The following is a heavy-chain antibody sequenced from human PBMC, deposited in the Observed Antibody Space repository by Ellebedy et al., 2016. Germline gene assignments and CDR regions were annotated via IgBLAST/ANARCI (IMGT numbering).Heavy chain of an antibody. D-gene: IGHD3-10*01. J-gene: IGHJ4*02. CDR3: ARGWFGELCYFDY. Sequence: SETLSLXXTVSGGSISSSSYYWGWIRQPPGKGLEWIGSIYYSGSTYYNPSLKSRVTISVDTSKNQFSLKLSSVTAADTAVYYCARGWFGELCYFDYWGQGTLVTVSS. V-gene: IGHV4-39*07. CDR2: IYYSGST. CDR1: GGSISSSSYY.